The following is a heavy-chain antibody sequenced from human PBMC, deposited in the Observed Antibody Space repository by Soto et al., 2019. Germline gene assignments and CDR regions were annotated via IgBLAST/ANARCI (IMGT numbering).Heavy chain of an antibody. CDR3: ATESLFSMGLDY. J-gene: IGHJ4*02. D-gene: IGHD3-3*01. V-gene: IGHV3-23*01. CDR2: ISGSGDNT. CDR1: GFTFSSYA. Sequence: EVQLLESGGGLVQPGGSRRLSCADSGFTFSSYAITWVRHSPGKRLEWVSLISGSGDNTYYADSLKGRFTISRDNSKNTLYLQMNSLRVEDTDVYYCATESLFSMGLDYWGQGTLVTVSS.